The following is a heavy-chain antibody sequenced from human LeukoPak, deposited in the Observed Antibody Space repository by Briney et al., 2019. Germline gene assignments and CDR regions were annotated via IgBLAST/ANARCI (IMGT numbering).Heavy chain of an antibody. CDR1: GFTFSSYG. Sequence: QAGGSLRLSCAASGFTFSSYGMHWVRQAPGKGLEWVAFIRYDGSTKYYADSVKGRFTISRDNSKNTLYLQMNSLRAEDTAVYYCAKVAMIVDPFDYWGQGTLVTVSS. CDR3: AKVAMIVDPFDY. J-gene: IGHJ4*02. D-gene: IGHD3-22*01. V-gene: IGHV3-30*02. CDR2: IRYDGSTK.